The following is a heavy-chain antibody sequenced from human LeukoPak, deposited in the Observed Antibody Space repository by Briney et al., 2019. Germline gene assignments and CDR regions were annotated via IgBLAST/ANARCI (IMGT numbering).Heavy chain of an antibody. CDR1: GYTFTDYY. CDR3: AREDDYYFN. J-gene: IGHJ4*02. V-gene: IGHV1-2*02. Sequence: ASVKVSCKASGYTFTDYYMHWVRQAPGQGLEWMGWINPKSSDTRYAQKFQGRVAMTRATSIGTAYMELTRLTSDDTAVYFCAREDDYYFNWGQGALVTVSS. CDR2: INPKSSDT. D-gene: IGHD5-24*01.